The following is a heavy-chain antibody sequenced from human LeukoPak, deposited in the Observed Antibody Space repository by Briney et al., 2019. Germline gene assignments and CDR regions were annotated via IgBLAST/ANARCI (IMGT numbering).Heavy chain of an antibody. D-gene: IGHD2-2*01. CDR3: TRHSDAYCSRANCYVDNFYGLDV. V-gene: IGHV3-73*01. Sequence: GGSLRLSCAASGFTFSGSAMHWVRQASGKGLEWVGRIRSRANSYVTAYAAAVTGRFIISRDDSSDTAYLQMNSLTTEDTAVYHCTRHSDAYCSRANCYVDNFYGLDVWGRGTRVTVSS. CDR2: IRSRANSYVT. CDR1: GFTFSGSA. J-gene: IGHJ6*02.